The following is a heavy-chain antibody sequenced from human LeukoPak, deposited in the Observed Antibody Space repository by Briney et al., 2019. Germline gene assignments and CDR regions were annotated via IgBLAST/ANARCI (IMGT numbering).Heavy chain of an antibody. J-gene: IGHJ4*02. CDR3: ARAIKGIAAAGKDY. V-gene: IGHV3-33*01. CDR1: GFTFSSYG. D-gene: IGHD6-13*01. Sequence: GRSLRLSCAASGFTFSSYGMHWVRQAPGKGLEWVAVIWYDGSNKYYADSVKGRFTISRDNSKNTLYLQMNSLRAEDTAVYYCARAIKGIAAAGKDYWGQGTLVPVSS. CDR2: IWYDGSNK.